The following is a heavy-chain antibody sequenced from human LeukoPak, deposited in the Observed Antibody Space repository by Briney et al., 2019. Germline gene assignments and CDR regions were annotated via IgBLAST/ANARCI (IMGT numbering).Heavy chain of an antibody. CDR3: ARFYSGSYYYFDY. CDR1: GGSISSSNW. J-gene: IGHJ4*02. V-gene: IGHV4-4*02. Sequence: SGTLSLTCAVSGGSISSSNWWSWIRQPPGKGLEWIGEINHSGSTNYNPSLKSRVTISVDTSKNQFSLKLSSVTAADTAVYYCARFYSGSYYYFDYWGQGTLVTVSS. D-gene: IGHD1-26*01. CDR2: INHSGST.